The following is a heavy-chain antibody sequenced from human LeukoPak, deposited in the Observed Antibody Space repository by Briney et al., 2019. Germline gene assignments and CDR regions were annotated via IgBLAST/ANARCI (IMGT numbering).Heavy chain of an antibody. D-gene: IGHD5-18*01. CDR2: IIPFLEKT. V-gene: IGHV1-69*04. Sequence: SVKVSCKSSGDSFSPYAINWVRQGPGQGLEWMGRIIPFLEKTNYAQKFEGRVTITADTSTSTVYMELSSLKSDDTAVYFCAKATETRTAITLDYWGQGTLVTVSS. CDR1: GDSFSPYA. CDR3: AKATETRTAITLDY. J-gene: IGHJ4*02.